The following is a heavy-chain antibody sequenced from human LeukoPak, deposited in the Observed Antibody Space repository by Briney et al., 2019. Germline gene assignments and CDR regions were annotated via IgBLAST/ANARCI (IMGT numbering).Heavy chain of an antibody. CDR2: INPNSGGT. Sequence: GASVKVSCKXAGYTFTGYYMFWVRQAPGQGLEWMGRINPNSGGTNYAQKFQGRVTMTRDASISTAYMELSRLRSDDTAVYYCARGYCSGGSCYSVENWFDPWGHGTLVTVSS. CDR3: ARGYCSGGSCYSVENWFDP. J-gene: IGHJ5*02. D-gene: IGHD2-15*01. V-gene: IGHV1-2*06. CDR1: GYTFTGYY.